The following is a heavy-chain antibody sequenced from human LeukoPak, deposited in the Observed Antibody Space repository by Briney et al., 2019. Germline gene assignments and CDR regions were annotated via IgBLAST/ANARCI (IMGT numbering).Heavy chain of an antibody. J-gene: IGHJ4*02. V-gene: IGHV1-8*01. D-gene: IGHD3-10*01. Sequence: ASVRASCKPSGYTFTSYDINWVRQATRHGLEWMGWMNPNSGNTGYAQKLQGRGTMTRNTSISTAYKELSSLRSEDKDVYYCASMVRGVDYWGQGTLVTVSS. CDR2: MNPNSGNT. CDR3: ASMVRGVDY. CDR1: GYTFTSYD.